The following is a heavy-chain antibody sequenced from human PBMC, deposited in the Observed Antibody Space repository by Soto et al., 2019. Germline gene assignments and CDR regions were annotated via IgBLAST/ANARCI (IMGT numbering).Heavy chain of an antibody. CDR1: GFTFSSYA. Sequence: QVQLVESGGGVVQPGRSLRLSCAASGFTFSSYAMHWVRQAPGKGLEWVAVISYDGSNKYYADSVKGRFTISRDHSKNTVYLQVNSLRADDTAVYYCARAVVVVAATGGMDVWGQGTTVTVS. CDR3: ARAVVVVAATGGMDV. J-gene: IGHJ6*02. D-gene: IGHD2-15*01. CDR2: ISYDGSNK. V-gene: IGHV3-30-3*01.